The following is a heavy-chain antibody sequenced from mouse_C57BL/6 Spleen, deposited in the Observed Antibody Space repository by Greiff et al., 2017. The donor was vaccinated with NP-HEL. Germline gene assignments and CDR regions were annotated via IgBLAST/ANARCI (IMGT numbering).Heavy chain of an antibody. J-gene: IGHJ2*01. Sequence: QVQLQQSGPELVKPGASVKISCKASGYAFSSSWMNWVKQRPGKGLEWIGRIYPGDGDTNYNGKFKGKATLTADKSSSTAYMQLSSLTSEDSAVYFCARGEARIADGFDYWGQGTTLTVSS. V-gene: IGHV1-82*01. CDR1: GYAFSSSW. CDR2: IYPGDGDT. D-gene: IGHD2-3*01. CDR3: ARGEARIADGFDY.